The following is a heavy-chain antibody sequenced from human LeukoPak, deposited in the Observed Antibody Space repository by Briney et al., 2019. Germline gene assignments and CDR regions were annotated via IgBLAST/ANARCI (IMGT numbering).Heavy chain of an antibody. J-gene: IGHJ3*02. D-gene: IGHD3-22*01. V-gene: IGHV4-59*01. Sequence: SETLSLTCTVSGGSISSYYWSWIRQPPGKGLEWIGYVYYGGSTNYNPSLKSRVTISVDTSKNQFSLKLSSVTAADTAVYYCARSTLYYYDSSGVRAFDIWGQGTMVTVSS. CDR3: ARSTLYYYDSSGVRAFDI. CDR1: GGSISSYY. CDR2: VYYGGST.